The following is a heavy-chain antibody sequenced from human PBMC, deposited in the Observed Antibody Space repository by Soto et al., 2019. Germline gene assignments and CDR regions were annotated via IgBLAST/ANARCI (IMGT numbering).Heavy chain of an antibody. CDR1: GFTFSNHW. CDR2: SNSDGSIT. Sequence: EVQLVESGGGLVQPGESLRLSCAASGFTFSNHWMHWVRQAPGKGLVWVSPSNSDGSITNYEDSVRGRFTISRDNAKNTLHLRLNSLRSEDTAVSYCARFLYYDLLAGQDYWGQGTLVTVSS. CDR3: ARFLYYDLLAGQDY. D-gene: IGHD3-9*01. J-gene: IGHJ4*02. V-gene: IGHV3-74*01.